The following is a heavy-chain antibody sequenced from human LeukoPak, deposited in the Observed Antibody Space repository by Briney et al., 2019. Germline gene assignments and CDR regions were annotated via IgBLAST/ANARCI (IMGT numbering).Heavy chain of an antibody. D-gene: IGHD3-10*01. CDR2: ISAYNGNT. J-gene: IGHJ4*02. CDR3: ARVQIYYYGSGSYHDY. V-gene: IGHV1-18*01. CDR1: GYTFTSYG. Sequence: ASVKVSCKASGYTFTSYGISWVRQAPGQGLEWMGWISAYNGNTNYAQKLQGRVTMTTDTSTSTAYMELRSLRSDDTAVYYCARVQIYYYGSGSYHDYWGQGTLVTVSS.